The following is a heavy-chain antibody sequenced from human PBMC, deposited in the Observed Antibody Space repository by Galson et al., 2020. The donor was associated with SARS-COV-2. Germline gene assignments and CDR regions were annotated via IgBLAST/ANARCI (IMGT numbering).Heavy chain of an antibody. Sequence: GESLKISCAASGDTFSKSVMNWVRLAPGKGPEWVASIRGRGDDTFYADSVRGRFTISRDNSKNTLSLQMSGLKVADTATYYCVKIGRDGSSSLNYWGQGTLVTVSS. J-gene: IGHJ4*02. CDR1: GDTFSKSV. CDR2: IRGRGDDT. CDR3: VKIGRDGSSSLNY. V-gene: IGHV3-23*01. D-gene: IGHD6-13*01.